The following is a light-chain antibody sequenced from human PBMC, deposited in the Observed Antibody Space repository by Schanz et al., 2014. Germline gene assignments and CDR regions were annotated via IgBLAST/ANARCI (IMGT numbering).Light chain of an antibody. V-gene: IGLV8-61*01. CDR1: SGSVSTSYY. CDR3: VLFMGSGLWV. Sequence: QAVVTQEPSFSVSPGGTVTLTCGLSSGSVSTSYYPSWYQQTPGQAPRTLIYSTNTRSSGVPDRFSGSILGSKAALTITGAQADDESDYYCVLFMGSGLWVFGGGTKLTVL. CDR2: STN. J-gene: IGLJ3*02.